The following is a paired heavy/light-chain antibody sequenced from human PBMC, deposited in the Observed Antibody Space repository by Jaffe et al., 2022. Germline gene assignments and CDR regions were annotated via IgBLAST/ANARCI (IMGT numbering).Light chain of an antibody. CDR2: DAS. Sequence: EIVLTQSPGTLSLSPGERATLSCRASQSVSSNLAWYQQKPGQAPRLLIYDASNRATGIPDRFSGSGSGTDFTLIISRLEPEDFAVYHCQQYGSSPRTFGQGTKVEIK. CDR3: QQYGSSPRT. V-gene: IGKV3-20*01. CDR1: QSVSSN. J-gene: IGKJ1*01.
Heavy chain of an antibody. CDR3: ARAGYTNTWNPFDY. V-gene: IGHV4-61*02. J-gene: IGHJ4*02. CDR1: GGSISNGNYY. D-gene: IGHD1-20*01. Sequence: QVQLQESGPGLVKPSQTLSLTCTVSGGSISNGNYYWSWIRQPAGKGLEWIGRIYTSGATGYNPSLRTRVNISVDTSKNQFSLNLSSVTAADTAMYFCARAGYTNTWNPFDYWGQGTLVTVSS. CDR2: IYTSGAT.